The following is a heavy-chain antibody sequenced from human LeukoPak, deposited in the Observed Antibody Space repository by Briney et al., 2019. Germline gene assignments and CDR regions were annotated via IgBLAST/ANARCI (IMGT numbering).Heavy chain of an antibody. CDR2: IHYSGST. V-gene: IGHV4-59*12. J-gene: IGHJ5*02. CDR1: GGSISSYY. CDR3: ARGWFDP. Sequence: SETLSLTCFVSGGSISSYYWSWIRQPPGKGLEWIGYIHYSGSTNYNPSLKSRVTMSVDTSKNQFSLKLSSVTAADTAVYYCARGWFDPWGQGTLVTVSS.